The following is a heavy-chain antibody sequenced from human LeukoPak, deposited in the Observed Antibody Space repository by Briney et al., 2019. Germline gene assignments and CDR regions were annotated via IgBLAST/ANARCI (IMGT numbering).Heavy chain of an antibody. V-gene: IGHV4-59*01. CDR2: ILDRGST. D-gene: IGHD2-2*01. CDR1: GGSLSSYY. J-gene: IGHJ4*02. CDR3: ARDMAYCSSTSCLNYYFDY. Sequence: SEPLSLTGHVPGGSLSSYYWSWIRQPPGRGLDWTGYILDRGSTNYNRSLKRRVTLSVDTSKDQSSLKLNSVTAAVTAVYSCARDMAYCSSTSCLNYYFDYWGQGTLVTVSS.